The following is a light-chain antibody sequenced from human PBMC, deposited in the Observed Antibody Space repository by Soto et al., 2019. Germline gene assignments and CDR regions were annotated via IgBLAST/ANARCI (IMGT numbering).Light chain of an antibody. CDR3: QQYNSYRT. CDR2: KAS. V-gene: IGKV1-5*03. CDR1: QSISSW. Sequence: DIQMTQSPSTLSGSVGDRVTITCLASQSISSWLAWYQQKPGKAPKLLIYKASSLESGVPSRFSGSGSGTEFTLTISSLQPDDFATYSCQQYNSYRTFGQGTKVDIK. J-gene: IGKJ1*01.